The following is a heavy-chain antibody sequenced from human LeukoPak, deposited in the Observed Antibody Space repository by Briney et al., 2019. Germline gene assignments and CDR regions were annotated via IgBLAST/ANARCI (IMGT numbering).Heavy chain of an antibody. CDR3: ARAGLYDFWSASIQTYDYYYYGMDV. CDR2: ISSGGEST. CDR1: GFTFGDYY. D-gene: IGHD3/OR15-3a*01. V-gene: IGHV3-11*01. J-gene: IGHJ6*02. Sequence: GGSLRLSCAASGFTFGDYYMSWIRQAPGMGLEWVSYISSGGESTYYADSVEGRFTISRGNAENSLYLQMDSLRAEDTAVYYCARAGLYDFWSASIQTYDYYYYGMDVWGQGTTVTVSS.